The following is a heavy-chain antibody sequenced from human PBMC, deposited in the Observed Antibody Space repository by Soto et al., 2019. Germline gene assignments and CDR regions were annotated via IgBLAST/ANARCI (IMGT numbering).Heavy chain of an antibody. J-gene: IGHJ5*02. D-gene: IGHD2-8*01. CDR2: INHSGST. CDR3: AYRVISVYAFDP. Sequence: SETLSLTCAVYGGSFSGYYWSWIRQPPGKGLEWIGEINHSGSTNYNPSLKSRVTISVDTSKNQFSLKLSSVTAADTAVYYCAYRVISVYAFDPWGQGTLVTVSS. CDR1: GGSFSGYY. V-gene: IGHV4-34*01.